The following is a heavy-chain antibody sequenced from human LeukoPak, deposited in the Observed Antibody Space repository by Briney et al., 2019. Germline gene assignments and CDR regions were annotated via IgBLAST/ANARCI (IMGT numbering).Heavy chain of an antibody. Sequence: GGSLRLSCAASGFTFSSYWMSWVRQAPGKGLEWVADIKQDGGEKYSVVSVKGQFTISRDNAKNSLYLQMNSLRADDTAIYYCARGRGSADYWGQGTLVTVSS. V-gene: IGHV3-7*01. CDR2: IKQDGGEK. D-gene: IGHD3-16*01. J-gene: IGHJ4*02. CDR3: ARGRGSADY. CDR1: GFTFSSYW.